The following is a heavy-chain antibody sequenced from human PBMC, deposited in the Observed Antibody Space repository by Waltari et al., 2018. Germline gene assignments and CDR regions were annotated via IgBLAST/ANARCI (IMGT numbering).Heavy chain of an antibody. D-gene: IGHD7-27*01. V-gene: IGHV1-69*01. Sequence: QVQLVQSGAEVKKPGASVKVSCKASGYTFTSYDINWVRQATGQGLEWMGGIIPIFGTANYAQKFQGRVTITTDESTSTAYMELSSLRSEDTAVYYCARALTGTYGMDVWGQGTTVTVSS. CDR2: IIPIFGTA. CDR3: ARALTGTYGMDV. J-gene: IGHJ6*02. CDR1: GYTFTSYD.